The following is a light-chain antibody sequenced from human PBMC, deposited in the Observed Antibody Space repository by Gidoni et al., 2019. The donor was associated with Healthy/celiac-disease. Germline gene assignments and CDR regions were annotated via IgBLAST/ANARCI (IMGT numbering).Light chain of an antibody. J-gene: IGKJ4*01. CDR2: LGS. Sequence: DIVMTQSPLSLSVSPGEPASISCRSSQSHLHSNGYNSLNWYLQKPGQSAQLLIYLGSTRASGVPDRFSGSGSGTDFTLKISRVEAEDVGVYYCMQALQTPLTFGGGTKVEIK. CDR1: QSHLHSNGYNS. V-gene: IGKV2-28*01. CDR3: MQALQTPLT.